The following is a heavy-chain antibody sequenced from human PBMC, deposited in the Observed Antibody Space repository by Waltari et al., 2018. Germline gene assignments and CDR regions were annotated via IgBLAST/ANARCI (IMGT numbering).Heavy chain of an antibody. V-gene: IGHV4-4*07. D-gene: IGHD3-10*01. Sequence: QVQLKESGPGLVKPSEPLSPTCTFPGGPIISSHWSRLRPPAGKGLEWIGRIYPGATPYYNPSLQTRIMMSVDTSQNQFSLKLSSVTAADTAVYYCARIYGSGTFIYMDVWGKGTTVTVSS. CDR3: ARIYGSGTFIYMDV. CDR1: GGPIISSH. J-gene: IGHJ6*03. CDR2: IYPGATP.